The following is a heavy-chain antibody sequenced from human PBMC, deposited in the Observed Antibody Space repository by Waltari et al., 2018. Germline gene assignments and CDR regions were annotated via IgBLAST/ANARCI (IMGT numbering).Heavy chain of an antibody. Sequence: EVQLVQSGAEVKKPGESLQISCKGSGYRFTRYWIGWVRQMPGKGLEWRGIIYPGDSDTRYSPSFQGQVTISADKSISTAYLQWSSLKASDTAMYYCARHPRGPRGAFDIWGQGTMVTVSS. J-gene: IGHJ3*02. D-gene: IGHD3-10*01. CDR1: GYRFTRYW. CDR2: IYPGDSDT. CDR3: ARHPRGPRGAFDI. V-gene: IGHV5-51*01.